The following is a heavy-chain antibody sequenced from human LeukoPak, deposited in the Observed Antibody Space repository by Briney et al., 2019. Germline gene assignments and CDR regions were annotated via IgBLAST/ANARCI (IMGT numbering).Heavy chain of an antibody. Sequence: SETLSLTCAVYGGSFSGYYWSWIRQPPGKGLEWIGEINHSGSTNYNPSLKSRVTISVDTSKNQFSLILSSATAADTAVYYCARGSGYYYVRPFDYWGQGTLVTVSS. J-gene: IGHJ4*02. CDR3: ARGSGYYYVRPFDY. D-gene: IGHD3-22*01. CDR2: INHSGST. CDR1: GGSFSGYY. V-gene: IGHV4-34*01.